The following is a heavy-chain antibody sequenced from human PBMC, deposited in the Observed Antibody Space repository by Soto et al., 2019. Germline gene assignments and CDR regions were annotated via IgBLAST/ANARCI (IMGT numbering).Heavy chain of an antibody. J-gene: IGHJ5*02. CDR2: ISSSGNI. Sequence: PSETLSLTCTVSGASISSGDLYWSWVRQPPGKGLEWIGFISSSGNIKSSPSLKSRVTISLDTSKNQFSLKLSSVTDADTAVYYCVRALGSRFMEWPRFDPWGQGTLVTVSS. D-gene: IGHD3-3*01. CDR1: GASISSGDLY. V-gene: IGHV4-30-4*01. CDR3: VRALGSRFMEWPRFDP.